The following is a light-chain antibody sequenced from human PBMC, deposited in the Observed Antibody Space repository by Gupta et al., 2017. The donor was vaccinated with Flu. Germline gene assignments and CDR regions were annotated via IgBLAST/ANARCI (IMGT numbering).Light chain of an antibody. Sequence: QSALTQPASVSGSPGQSITISCTGTSSDVGGYDHVSWYQQHPGKAPKLLIYDVTNRPSGISNRFSGSKSGNTASLTISGLQAEDEADYYCSAYTSNTILVVFGGGTKLTVL. J-gene: IGLJ2*01. CDR1: SSDVGGYDH. V-gene: IGLV2-14*03. CDR3: SAYTSNTILVV. CDR2: DVT.